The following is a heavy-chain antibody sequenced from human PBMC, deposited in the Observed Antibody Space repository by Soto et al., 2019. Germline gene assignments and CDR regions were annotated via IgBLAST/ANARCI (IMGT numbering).Heavy chain of an antibody. J-gene: IGHJ1*01. CDR2: IYSGGST. Sequence: EVQLVETGGGLMQPGGSLRLSCAASGFTVSSHYMSWVRKAPGQGLEWVSVIYSGGSTYYADSVKGRFTISRDNSKNTLYLQMNSLRAEDTAVYYCATSYYFDHIQHWGQGTLVTVSS. CDR3: ATSYYFDHIQH. V-gene: IGHV3-53*02. D-gene: IGHD3-22*01. CDR1: GFTVSSHY.